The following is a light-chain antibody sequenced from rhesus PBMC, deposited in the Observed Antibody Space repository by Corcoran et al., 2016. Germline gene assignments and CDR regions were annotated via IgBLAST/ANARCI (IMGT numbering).Light chain of an antibody. CDR1: GSDIGGYNY. J-gene: IGLJ1*01. CDR3: SSYAGSNTYI. CDR2: EVS. V-gene: IGLV2-32*02. Sequence: QAALTQPRSVSGSPGQSVTISCTGTGSDIGGYNYVSWYQQHPGTAPKLMIYEVSKRPSGVSDRFSGSKSGTTASLTISGLQAEDEADYSCSSYAGSNTYIFGAGTRLTVL.